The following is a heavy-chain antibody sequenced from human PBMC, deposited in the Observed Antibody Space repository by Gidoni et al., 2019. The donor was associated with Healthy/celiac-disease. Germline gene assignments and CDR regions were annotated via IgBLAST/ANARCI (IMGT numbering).Heavy chain of an antibody. CDR3: ASWYYYGSGSSLDY. CDR1: GTTFSSYS. CDR2: ISSSSSYI. V-gene: IGHV3-21*01. D-gene: IGHD3-10*01. J-gene: IGHJ4*02. Sequence: EVQLVEPGGGLVKPGGSLRLSCAASGTTFSSYSMNWVRQAPGKGLEWVSSISSSSSYIYYADSVKGRFTISRDNAKNSLYLQMNRLRAEDTAVYYCASWYYYGSGSSLDYWGQGTLVTVSS.